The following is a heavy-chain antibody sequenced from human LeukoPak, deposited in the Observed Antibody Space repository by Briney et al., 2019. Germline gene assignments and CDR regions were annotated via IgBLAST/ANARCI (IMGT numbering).Heavy chain of an antibody. Sequence: SETLSLTCTVSGGSISCSSYYWGWIRQPPGKGLEWIGSIYYSGSTYYNPSLKSRVTISVDTSENQFSLKLSSVTAADTAVYYCARWTTYRFDPWGQGALVTVSS. CDR1: GGSISCSSYY. D-gene: IGHD1-14*01. V-gene: IGHV4-39*01. CDR3: ARWTTYRFDP. CDR2: IYYSGST. J-gene: IGHJ5*02.